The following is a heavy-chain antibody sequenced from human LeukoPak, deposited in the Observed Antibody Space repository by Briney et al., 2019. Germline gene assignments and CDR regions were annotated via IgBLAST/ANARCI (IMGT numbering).Heavy chain of an antibody. V-gene: IGHV4-59*08. Sequence: SETLSLTCTVSGGSIDNHYWSWIRQPPGKGLEWIGYIYYSGFTNYNPSFRSRVIISVDTSKNQFSLKLSSVTAADTAVYYCARRRSSSWDYWGQGTLVTVSS. CDR1: GGSIDNHY. CDR3: ARRRSSSWDY. J-gene: IGHJ4*02. D-gene: IGHD6-13*01. CDR2: IYYSGFT.